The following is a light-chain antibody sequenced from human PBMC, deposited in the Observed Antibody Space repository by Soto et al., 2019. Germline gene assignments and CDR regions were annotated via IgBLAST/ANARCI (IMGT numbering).Light chain of an antibody. CDR3: CSYAGRETYVV. CDR1: SSDVGSYNY. CDR2: DVT. V-gene: IGLV2-11*01. J-gene: IGLJ2*01. Sequence: QSVLTQPRSVSGSPGQSVTISCTGTSSDVGSYNYVSWYQQHPGKAPKLMIYDVTKRPSGVPDRFSGSKSDNTASLTISGLQAEDEADYSCCSYAGRETYVVFGGGTKLTVL.